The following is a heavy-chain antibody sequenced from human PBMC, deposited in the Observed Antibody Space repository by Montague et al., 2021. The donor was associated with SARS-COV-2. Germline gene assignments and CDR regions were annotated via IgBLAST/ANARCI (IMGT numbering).Heavy chain of an antibody. CDR3: ARDRFGFGAGRQGTFDF. D-gene: IGHD3-10*01. CDR2: MHFTGNT. Sequence: SETLSLTCSVSGDSITNHYWSWIRQPAGKGLEWIGRMHFTGNTNFSPFFSSRLTMSADTSKNQFSLKLTSVTAADTAIYFCARDRFGFGAGRQGTFDFWGQGTQVTVSS. J-gene: IGHJ4*02. CDR1: GDSITNHY. V-gene: IGHV4-4*07.